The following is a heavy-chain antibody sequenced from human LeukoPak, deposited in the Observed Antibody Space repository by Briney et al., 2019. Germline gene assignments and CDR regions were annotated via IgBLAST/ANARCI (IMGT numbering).Heavy chain of an antibody. CDR2: IFSSGST. J-gene: IGHJ4*02. V-gene: IGHV4-39*01. Sequence: SETLSLTCTVSGGSFSSSDYYWAWIRQPPGRGLEWIGSIFSSGSTYYNPSLQSRVTISVDTSKNQFSLKLNSVTAADTAVYYCERQHSNTWYVVGDFDYWGQGTRVTVSS. D-gene: IGHD6-13*01. CDR3: ERQHSNTWYVVGDFDY. CDR1: GGSFSSSDYY.